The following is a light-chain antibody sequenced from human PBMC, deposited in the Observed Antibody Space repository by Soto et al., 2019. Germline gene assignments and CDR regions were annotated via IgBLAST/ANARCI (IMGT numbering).Light chain of an antibody. V-gene: IGLV8-61*01. Sequence: QTVVTQEPSFSVSPGGTVTLTCGLSSGSVSTSYYPSWYQQTPGQAPRTLIYSTNTRSIGVPDRFSGSILGNKAALTITGAQADDESDYYCVLYMGNGISVFGGGTKVTVL. CDR2: STN. CDR1: SGSVSTSYY. J-gene: IGLJ2*01. CDR3: VLYMGNGISV.